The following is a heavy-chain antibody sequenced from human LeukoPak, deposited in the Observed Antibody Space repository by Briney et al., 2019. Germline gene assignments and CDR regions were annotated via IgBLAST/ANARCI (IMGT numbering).Heavy chain of an antibody. J-gene: IGHJ4*02. CDR3: ARKQWFGELFGFDY. CDR1: GFTFSSYA. CDR2: ISGSGGST. D-gene: IGHD3-10*01. V-gene: IGHV3-23*01. Sequence: GGSLGLSCAASGFTFSSYAMSWVRQAPGKGLEWVSAISGSGGSTYYADSVKGRFTISRDNSKNTLYLQMNSLRAEDTAVYYCARKQWFGELFGFDYWGQGTLVTVSS.